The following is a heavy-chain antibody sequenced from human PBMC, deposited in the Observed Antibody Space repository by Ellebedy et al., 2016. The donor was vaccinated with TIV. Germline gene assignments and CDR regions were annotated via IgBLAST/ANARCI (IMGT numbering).Heavy chain of an antibody. D-gene: IGHD2-15*01. V-gene: IGHV3-7*01. CDR1: GFTFSIYW. J-gene: IGHJ4*02. Sequence: GESLKISCAASGFTFSIYWMNWVRQAPGKGLEWVANIKEDGSRTSYVDSVRGRFTISRDNAKNSLYRQMNSLSAEDTAVYYCATGARSEGGYWGQGTLVTVSS. CDR2: IKEDGSRT. CDR3: ATGARSEGGY.